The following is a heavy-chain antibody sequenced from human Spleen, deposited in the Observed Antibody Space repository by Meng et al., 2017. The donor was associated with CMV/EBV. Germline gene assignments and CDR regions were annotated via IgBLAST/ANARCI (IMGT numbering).Heavy chain of an antibody. J-gene: IGHJ5*02. CDR2: IYSGGTHS. V-gene: IGHV3-23*03. D-gene: IGHD1-26*01. CDR1: GFTFNSYA. Sequence: GESLKISCAASGFTFNSYAMSWVRQAPGKGLEWVSIIYSGGTHSFNADTVKGRFTISRDNSKNMLYLQMNSLRAEDTAVYYCAKHGSEDWFDPWGRGTLVTVSS. CDR3: AKHGSEDWFDP.